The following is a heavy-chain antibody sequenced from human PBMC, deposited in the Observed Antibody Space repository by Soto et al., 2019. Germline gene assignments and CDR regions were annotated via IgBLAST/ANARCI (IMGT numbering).Heavy chain of an antibody. Sequence: EVQLLDSGGGLVQPGGSLRLSCAASGFTYSNYAMTWVRQGPGKGLEWVSGISGSGGRSYYADSVKGRFTISRDNSKSTLYLQMNSLRAEDTAVYYCAKAYFVWSSEQPYYFDYRGQGTRVTVSS. CDR2: ISGSGGRS. J-gene: IGHJ4*02. CDR3: AKAYFVWSSEQPYYFDY. V-gene: IGHV3-23*01. D-gene: IGHD3-16*01. CDR1: GFTYSNYA.